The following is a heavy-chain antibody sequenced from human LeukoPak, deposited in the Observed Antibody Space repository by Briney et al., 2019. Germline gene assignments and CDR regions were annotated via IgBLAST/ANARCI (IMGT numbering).Heavy chain of an antibody. Sequence: PSETLSLTCTVSGGSISSYYWSWIRQPPGKGLEWIGYIYYSGSTNYNPSLKSRVTISVDTSKNQFSLKLSSVTAADTAVYYCARGRRGTIFGVVTSNGYLCYYYYMDVWGKGTTVTVSS. D-gene: IGHD3-3*01. V-gene: IGHV4-59*01. CDR2: IYYSGST. CDR3: ARGRRGTIFGVVTSNGYLCYYYYMDV. J-gene: IGHJ6*03. CDR1: GGSISSYY.